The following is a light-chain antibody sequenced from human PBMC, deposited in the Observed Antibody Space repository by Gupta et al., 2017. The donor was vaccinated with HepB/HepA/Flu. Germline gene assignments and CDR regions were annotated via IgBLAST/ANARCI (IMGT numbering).Light chain of an antibody. CDR2: GAS. J-gene: IGKJ2*04. CDR1: QSVSSSY. V-gene: IGKV3-7*01. Sequence: PGERVTLSCRASQSVSSSYLTWYQHRPGQAPRRLIYGASTRATSITARFSGSGYGTDVTLTSSIRQPEDFASYYSQQDENLPLCNFGQRTKVEIK. CDR3: QQDENLPLCN.